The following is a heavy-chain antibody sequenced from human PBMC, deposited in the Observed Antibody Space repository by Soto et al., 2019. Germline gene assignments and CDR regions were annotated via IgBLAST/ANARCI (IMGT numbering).Heavy chain of an antibody. CDR3: ARDLRLDF. J-gene: IGHJ4*02. D-gene: IGHD4-17*01. Sequence: QVQLQESGPGLVKPSETLSLTCTVSGDSIISYYWSWIRQPPGKGLEWIGYIYYSGSTNYNPSLKSRVTLSVDTSKNQFSLKLSSVTAEDTAVYYCARDLRLDFWGQGTLVTVSS. CDR2: IYYSGST. CDR1: GDSIISYY. V-gene: IGHV4-59*01.